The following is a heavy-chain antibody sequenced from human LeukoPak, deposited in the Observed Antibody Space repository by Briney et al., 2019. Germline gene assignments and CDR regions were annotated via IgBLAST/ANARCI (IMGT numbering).Heavy chain of an antibody. D-gene: IGHD1-14*01. Sequence: PGGSLRLSCAASGFTFSSYAMSWVRQAPGKGLEWVSAISGSGGSTYYADSVKGRFTNSRDNSKNTLYLQMNSLRAEDTAVYYCAKDRGRLDAFDIWGQGTMVTVSS. CDR3: AKDRGRLDAFDI. CDR2: ISGSGGST. CDR1: GFTFSSYA. J-gene: IGHJ3*02. V-gene: IGHV3-23*01.